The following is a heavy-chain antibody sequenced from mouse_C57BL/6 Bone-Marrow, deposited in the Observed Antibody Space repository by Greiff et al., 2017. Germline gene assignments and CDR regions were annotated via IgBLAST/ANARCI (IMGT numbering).Heavy chain of an antibody. J-gene: IGHJ2*01. V-gene: IGHV1-64*01. Sequence: VQLQQPGAELVKPGASVKLSCKASGYTFTSYWMHWVKQRPGQGLEWIGMIYPNSGSTNYNEKFKSKATLTVDTSSSTAYMQLSSLTSEDSAVXYCARWRAYYYGFDYWGQGTTLTVSS. CDR3: ARWRAYYYGFDY. D-gene: IGHD1-1*01. CDR1: GYTFTSYW. CDR2: IYPNSGST.